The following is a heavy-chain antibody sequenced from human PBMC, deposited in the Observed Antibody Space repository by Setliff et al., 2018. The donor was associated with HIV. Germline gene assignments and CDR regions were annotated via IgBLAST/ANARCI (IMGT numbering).Heavy chain of an antibody. CDR1: GGTFNSYA. J-gene: IGHJ3*02. Sequence: SVKVSCKASGGTFNSYAINWVRQAPGQGLEWMGGIIPVFGTANYAQKLQGRVTMTTDTSTSTGYMELRSLRSDDTAVYYCARDGPYVAVLIRAFDIWGQGTMVTVSS. CDR2: IIPVFGTA. CDR3: ARDGPYVAVLIRAFDI. V-gene: IGHV1-69*05. D-gene: IGHD3-16*01.